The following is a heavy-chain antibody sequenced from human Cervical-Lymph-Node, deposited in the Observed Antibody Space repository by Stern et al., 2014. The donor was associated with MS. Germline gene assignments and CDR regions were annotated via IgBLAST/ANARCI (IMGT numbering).Heavy chain of an antibody. CDR3: ARPVGASNWYFDL. J-gene: IGHJ2*01. V-gene: IGHV4-59*01. CDR2: IYYSGST. D-gene: IGHD1-26*01. CDR1: GGSITNYY. Sequence: QLQLQESGPGLVKPSETLSLTCTVSGGSITNYYWSWIRQPPGKGLEWIGYIYYSGSTNYNPSLKSRVTISVDTSKNQFSLKLSSVTAADTAVYYCARPVGASNWYFDLWGRGTLVTVSS.